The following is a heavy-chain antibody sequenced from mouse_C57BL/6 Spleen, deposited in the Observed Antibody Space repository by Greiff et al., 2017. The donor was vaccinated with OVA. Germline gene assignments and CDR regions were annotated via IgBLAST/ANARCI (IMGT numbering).Heavy chain of an antibody. J-gene: IGHJ4*01. CDR1: GYSITSGYY. CDR2: ISYDGSN. V-gene: IGHV3-6*01. Sequence: EVKLQESGPGLVKPSQSLSLTCSVTGYSITSGYYWNWIRQFPGNKLEWMGYISYDGSNNYNPSLKNRISITRDTSKNQFFLKLNSVTTEDTATYYCARGVYYGFMDYWGQGTSVTVSS. CDR3: ARGVYYGFMDY. D-gene: IGHD2-1*01.